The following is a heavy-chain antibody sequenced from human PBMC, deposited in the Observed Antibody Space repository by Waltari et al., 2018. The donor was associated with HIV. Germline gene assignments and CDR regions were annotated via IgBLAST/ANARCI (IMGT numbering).Heavy chain of an antibody. CDR3: ARQGIRAYSSGWYRDY. V-gene: IGHV4-39*01. D-gene: IGHD6-19*01. CDR1: GGSISSSSYY. CDR2: IYYSGST. Sequence: QLQLQESGPGLVKPSETLSLPCTVSGGSISSSSYYWGWIRQPPGKGLEWIGSIYYSGSTYYNPSLKSRVTISVDTSKNQFSLKLSSVTAADTAVYYCARQGIRAYSSGWYRDYWGQGTLVTVSS. J-gene: IGHJ4*02.